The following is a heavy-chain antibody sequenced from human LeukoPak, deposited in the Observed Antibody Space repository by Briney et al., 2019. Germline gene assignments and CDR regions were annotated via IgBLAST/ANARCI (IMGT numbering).Heavy chain of an antibody. CDR1: GFTFRSYW. V-gene: IGHV3-7*01. Sequence: GGSLRLSCAASGFTFRSYWMSWVRQAPGKGLEWVANIKQDASEKYYVDSVKGRFTISRDNAKNSLYLQMNSLRADDTAVYYCARGVSGGMGVWGQGTTVTVSS. CDR2: IKQDASEK. J-gene: IGHJ6*02. CDR3: ARGVSGGMGV. D-gene: IGHD6-19*01.